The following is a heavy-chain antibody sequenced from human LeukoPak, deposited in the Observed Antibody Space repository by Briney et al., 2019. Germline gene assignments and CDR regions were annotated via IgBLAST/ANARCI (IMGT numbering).Heavy chain of an antibody. CDR2: IYHSGFT. V-gene: IGHV4-59*01. D-gene: IGHD3-10*02. Sequence: SETLSLTCTVSGGSISGYYWSWLRQPPGRGLEWIGYIYHSGFTDYNPAIRSRLTISVVTSSNQFSLKLTSAAAADTTVYYCARDQRCSGYDRGCDQWYFDLWGRGTLVTVSS. CDR3: ARDQRCSGYDRGCDQWYFDL. J-gene: IGHJ2*01. CDR1: GGSISGYY.